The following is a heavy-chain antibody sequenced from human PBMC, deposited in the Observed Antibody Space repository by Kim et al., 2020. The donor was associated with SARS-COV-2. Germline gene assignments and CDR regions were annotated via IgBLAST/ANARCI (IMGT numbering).Heavy chain of an antibody. CDR3: TALHGLGPFGSSSSEF. CDR2: IKSRADGGTT. Sequence: GWSLRLSCAVSGFTFSSAWMTWVRQAPGKGLEWVGRIKSRADGGTTDYAAPVTGRFTISRDDSKNTMYLEMDSLNTEDTAVYYCTALHGLGPFGSSSSEFWGQGALVTVSS. V-gene: IGHV3-15*01. D-gene: IGHD6-6*01. CDR1: GFTFSSAW. J-gene: IGHJ4*02.